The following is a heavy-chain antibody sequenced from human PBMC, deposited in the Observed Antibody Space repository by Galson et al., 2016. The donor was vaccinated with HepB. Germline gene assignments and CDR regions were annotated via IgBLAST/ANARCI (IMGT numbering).Heavy chain of an antibody. Sequence: CAISGDSVSSHSAAWNWIRQSPSRGLEWLGRTYYRSKWYNDYAVSVKSRIIVNPDTSKNQFSLQLNSVTPEDTAVYYCVEQRKGAPYGMDVWGQGTTVTVS. D-gene: IGHD1/OR15-1a*01. J-gene: IGHJ6*02. CDR2: TYYRSKWYN. V-gene: IGHV6-1*01. CDR1: GDSVSSHSAA. CDR3: VEQRKGAPYGMDV.